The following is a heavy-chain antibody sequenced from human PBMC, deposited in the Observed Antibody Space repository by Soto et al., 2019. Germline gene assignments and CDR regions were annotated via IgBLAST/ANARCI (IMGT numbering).Heavy chain of an antibody. V-gene: IGHV3-30-3*01. CDR3: ARPLWRDDYNWGYFDL. CDR2: ISYDGSNK. J-gene: IGHJ2*01. CDR1: GFTFSSYA. Sequence: QVPLVESGGGVVQPGRSLRLSCAASGFTFSSYAMHWVRQAPGKGLEWVAVISYDGSNKYYADSVKGRFTISRDNSKNTLYRQMNSLRAEDTAVYYCARPLWRDDYNWGYFDLWGRGTLVTVSS. D-gene: IGHD4-4*01.